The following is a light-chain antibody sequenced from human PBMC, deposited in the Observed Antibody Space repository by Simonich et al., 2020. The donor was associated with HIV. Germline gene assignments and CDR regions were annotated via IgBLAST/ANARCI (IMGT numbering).Light chain of an antibody. J-gene: IGLJ3*02. Sequence: NFMLTQPHSVSESPGKTVTISCTRSSGSIASNYVQWYQQRPGSAPTPVIYEDNQRPSGVPDRFSGSIDRSSNSASLTISGLKTEDEADYYCQSYDSSNFWVFGGGTKLTVL. V-gene: IGLV6-57*03. CDR2: EDN. CDR3: QSYDSSNFWV. CDR1: SGSIASNY.